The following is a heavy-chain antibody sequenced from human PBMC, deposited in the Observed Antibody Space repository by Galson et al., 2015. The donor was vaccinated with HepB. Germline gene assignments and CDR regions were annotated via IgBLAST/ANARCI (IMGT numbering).Heavy chain of an antibody. Sequence: SLRLSCAASGFTFSSYGMHWVRQAPGKGLEWVAVISYDGSNKYYADSVKGRFTISRDNSKNTLYLQMNSLRAEDTAVYYCAKGKALRYFDWLILWGQGTLVTVSS. D-gene: IGHD3-9*01. CDR2: ISYDGSNK. CDR3: AKGKALRYFDWLIL. CDR1: GFTFSSYG. V-gene: IGHV3-30*18. J-gene: IGHJ5*02.